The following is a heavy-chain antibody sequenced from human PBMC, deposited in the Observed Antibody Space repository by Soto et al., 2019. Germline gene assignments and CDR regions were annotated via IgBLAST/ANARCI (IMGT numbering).Heavy chain of an antibody. D-gene: IGHD1-1*01. J-gene: IGHJ3*02. CDR1: GGSISSYY. CDR2: IYYSGST. V-gene: IGHV4-59*01. CDR3: ARYNWNDAGAFDI. Sequence: SETLSLTCTVSGGSISSYYWSWIRQPPGKGLEWIGYIYYSGSTNYNPSLKSRVTISVDTSKNQFSLKLSSVTAADTAVYYCARYNWNDAGAFDIWGQGTMVTVS.